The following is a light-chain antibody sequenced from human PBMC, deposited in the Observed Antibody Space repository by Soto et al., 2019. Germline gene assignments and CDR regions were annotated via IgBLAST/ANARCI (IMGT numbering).Light chain of an antibody. CDR2: KIS. CDR1: QSLVHSDGNTY. CDR3: QQYDKWPSLT. J-gene: IGKJ4*01. Sequence: DILMTQTPLSSPVTLGQPASISCTSSQSLVHSDGNTYLSWLHQRPGQPPRLLIYKISNRFSGVPDRFSGSGSGTDFTLTISSLQSEDSAVYYCQQYDKWPSLTFGGGTKVDIK. V-gene: IGKV2-24*01.